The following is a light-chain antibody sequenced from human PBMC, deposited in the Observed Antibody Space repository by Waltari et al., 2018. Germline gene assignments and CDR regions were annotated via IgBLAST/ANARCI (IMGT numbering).Light chain of an antibody. V-gene: IGKV4-1*01. CDR3: QQYLDTPS. Sequence: DIVMTQSPDSLAGSLGERATITCKSGQSLLFNANNKNYLAWFQQKPGQPPKRLIYWASTRESGVPDRFSGSGSGTDFTLTISSLQPADVAVYYCQQYLDTPSFGPGTRVEIK. CDR1: QSLLFNANNKNY. CDR2: WAS. J-gene: IGKJ3*01.